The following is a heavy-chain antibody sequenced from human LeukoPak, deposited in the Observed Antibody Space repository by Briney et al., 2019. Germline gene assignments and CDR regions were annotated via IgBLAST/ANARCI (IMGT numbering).Heavy chain of an antibody. CDR1: GVSISSYY. V-gene: IGHV4-59*08. D-gene: IGHD6-19*01. Sequence: SGTLSLTCTVSGVSISSYYWSWIRQPPGKGLEWIAYIYYSGSTNYNPSLKSRVTISVDTSKNQFSLKLSSVTAADTAVYYCARRYSGGWHGSYYFDYWGQGTLVTVSS. CDR3: ARRYSGGWHGSYYFDY. J-gene: IGHJ4*02. CDR2: IYYSGST.